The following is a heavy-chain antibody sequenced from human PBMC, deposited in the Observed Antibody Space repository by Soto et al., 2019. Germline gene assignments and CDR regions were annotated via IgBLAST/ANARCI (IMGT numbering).Heavy chain of an antibody. CDR2: MNPNSGNT. D-gene: IGHD2-15*01. CDR1: GYTFTSYD. V-gene: IGHV1-8*01. CDR3: ARGLCSGGSCYPYIDREYYFDY. Sequence: ASVKVSCKASGYTFTSYDINWVRQATGQGLEWMGWMNPNSGNTGYAQKFQGRVTMTRNTSISTAYMELSSLRSEDTAVYYCARGLCSGGSCYPYIDREYYFDYWGQGTLVTVSS. J-gene: IGHJ4*02.